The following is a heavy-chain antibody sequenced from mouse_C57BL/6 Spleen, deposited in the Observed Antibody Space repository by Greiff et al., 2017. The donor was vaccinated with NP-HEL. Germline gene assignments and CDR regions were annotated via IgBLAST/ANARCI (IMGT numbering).Heavy chain of an antibody. Sequence: EVKVVESGGGLVKPGGSLKLSCAASGFTFSDYGMHWVRQAPEKGLEWVAYISSGSSTIYYADTVKGRFTISRDNAKNTLFLQMTSLRSEDTAMYYCARPYYGGYFDVWGTGTTVTVSS. CDR2: ISSGSSTI. D-gene: IGHD1-1*01. J-gene: IGHJ1*03. CDR1: GFTFSDYG. V-gene: IGHV5-17*01. CDR3: ARPYYGGYFDV.